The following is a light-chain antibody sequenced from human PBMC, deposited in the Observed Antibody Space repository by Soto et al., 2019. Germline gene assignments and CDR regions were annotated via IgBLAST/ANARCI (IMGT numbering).Light chain of an antibody. J-gene: IGLJ2*01. CDR1: TGAVTSGHY. CDR2: DTS. Sequence: QTVVTQEPSLTVSPGGTVTLTCDSSTGAVTSGHYPYWFQQKPGQAPRTLIYDTSNKHSWTPARFSGSLLGGKAALTLSGAQPEDEAEYYCLLSYSGAQAVFGGGTQLTVL. CDR3: LLSYSGAQAV. V-gene: IGLV7-46*01.